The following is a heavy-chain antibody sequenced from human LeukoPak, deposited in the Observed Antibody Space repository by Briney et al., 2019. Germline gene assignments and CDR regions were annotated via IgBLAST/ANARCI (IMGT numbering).Heavy chain of an antibody. CDR3: AKSGSYRFDD. D-gene: IGHD1-26*01. Sequence: PGGSLRLSCAASGFTLSSYEMNWVRQAPGKGLEWVSYISTSGNTRYYADSVKGRFTISRDNAKNSLYLQMNSLRDEDTAVYYCAKSGSYRFDDWGQGTLVTVSS. CDR1: GFTLSSYE. CDR2: ISTSGNTR. V-gene: IGHV3-48*03. J-gene: IGHJ4*02.